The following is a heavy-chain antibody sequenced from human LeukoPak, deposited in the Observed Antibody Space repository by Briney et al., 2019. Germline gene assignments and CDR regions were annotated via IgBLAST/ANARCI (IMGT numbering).Heavy chain of an antibody. CDR1: GFTFSSYW. CDR3: AKDPSSKGYCSGGSCSYYYYYYYMDV. D-gene: IGHD2-15*01. CDR2: IKQDGSEK. V-gene: IGHV3-7*01. J-gene: IGHJ6*03. Sequence: QTGGSLRLSCATSGFTFSSYWMSWVRQAPGKGLEWVANIKQDGSEKYYVDSVKGRFTISRDNAKNSLYLQMNSLRAEDTAVYYCAKDPSSKGYCSGGSCSYYYYYYYMDVWGKGTTVTVSS.